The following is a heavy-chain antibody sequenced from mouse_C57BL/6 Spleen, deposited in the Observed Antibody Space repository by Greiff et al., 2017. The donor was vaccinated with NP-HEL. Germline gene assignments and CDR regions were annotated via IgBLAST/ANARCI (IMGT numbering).Heavy chain of an antibody. CDR3: ARSPYGNYGWYFDV. J-gene: IGHJ1*03. CDR2: INPGSGGT. D-gene: IGHD2-1*01. CDR1: GYAFTNYL. Sequence: QVQLQQSGAELVRPGTSVKVSCKASGYAFTNYLIEWVKQRPGQGLEWIGVINPGSGGTNYNEKFKGKATLTADKSSSTAYMQLSSLTSEDSAVYFCARSPYGNYGWYFDVGGTGTTVTVSS. V-gene: IGHV1-54*01.